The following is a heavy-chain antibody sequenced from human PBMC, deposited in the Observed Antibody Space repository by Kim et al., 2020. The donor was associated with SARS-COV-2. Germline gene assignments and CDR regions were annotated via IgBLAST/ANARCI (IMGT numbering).Heavy chain of an antibody. V-gene: IGHV3-30*18. CDR2: ISYDGSNK. CDR1: GFTFSSYG. D-gene: IGHD5-18*01. Sequence: GGSLRLSCAASGFTFSSYGIHWVRQAPGKGLEWVAVISYDGSNKYYADSVKGRFTISRDNSKNTLYLQMNSLRAEDTAVYYCAKEVRGYGFFDYWGQGTLVTVSS. J-gene: IGHJ4*02. CDR3: AKEVRGYGFFDY.